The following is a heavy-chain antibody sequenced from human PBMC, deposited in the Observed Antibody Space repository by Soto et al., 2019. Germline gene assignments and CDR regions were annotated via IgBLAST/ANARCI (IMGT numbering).Heavy chain of an antibody. CDR2: IYWDDEK. CDR1: GFSLSTSGVG. CDR3: AHSGGYCSSTSCFLVTDY. V-gene: IGHV2-5*02. D-gene: IGHD2-2*03. J-gene: IGHJ4*02. Sequence: SGPTLVKPTQTLTLTCTFSGFSLSTSGVGVGWIRQPPGKALEWLALIYWDDEKRSSPSLKSRLTITKDTSKNQVVLTMTNMDPVDTATYYCAHSGGYCSSTSCFLVTDYWGQGTLVTVSS.